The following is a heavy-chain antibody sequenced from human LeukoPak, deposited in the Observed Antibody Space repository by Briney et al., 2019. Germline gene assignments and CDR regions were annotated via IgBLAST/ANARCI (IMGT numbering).Heavy chain of an antibody. CDR2: ISGSGGST. D-gene: IGHD4-11*01. CDR3: AKDSNSIRDYYYYYMDV. CDR1: GFTFSSYA. J-gene: IGHJ6*03. Sequence: GGSPRLSCAASGFTFSSYAMSWVRQAPGKGLEWVSAISGSGGSTYYADSVKGRFTISRDNSKNTLYLQMNSLRAEDTAVYYCAKDSNSIRDYYYYYMDVWGKGTTVTVSS. V-gene: IGHV3-23*01.